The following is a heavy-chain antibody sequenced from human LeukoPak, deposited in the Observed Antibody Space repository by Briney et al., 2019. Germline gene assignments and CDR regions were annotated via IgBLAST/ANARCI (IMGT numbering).Heavy chain of an antibody. V-gene: IGHV3-21*01. CDR2: ISSSSSYI. J-gene: IGHJ6*03. CDR3: ARDRRPYQLPYYYYYMDV. Sequence: GGSLRLSCAASGFTFSSYSMNWVRQAPGKGLEWVSSISSSSSYIYYADSVKGRFTISRDNAKNSLYLQMNSLRAEDTAVYYCARDRRPYQLPYYYYYMDVWGKGTTVTVSS. CDR1: GFTFSSYS. D-gene: IGHD2-2*01.